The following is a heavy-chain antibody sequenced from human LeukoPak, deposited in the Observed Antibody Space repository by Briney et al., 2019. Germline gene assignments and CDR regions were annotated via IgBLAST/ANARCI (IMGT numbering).Heavy chain of an antibody. CDR2: ISGSGGST. V-gene: IGHV3-23*01. Sequence: GGSLRLSCAASGFTFSSYAMSWVRQAPGKGLEWVSAISGSGGSTYYADSVKGRFTISRDNSKNTLYLQMNSLRDEDTAVYYCAKEMTEYGDYFQLFDWGQGTLVTVSS. D-gene: IGHD4-17*01. CDR1: GFTFSSYA. J-gene: IGHJ4*02. CDR3: AKEMTEYGDYFQLFD.